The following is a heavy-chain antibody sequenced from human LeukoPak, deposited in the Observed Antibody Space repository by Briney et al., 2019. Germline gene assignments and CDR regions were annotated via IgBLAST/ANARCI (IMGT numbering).Heavy chain of an antibody. Sequence: GGSLRLSCTVSGSTFNSNSMNWVRQAPGKGLEWISYISSRGSAVYSAVSVKGRFTISRDNANNSLFLQMNSLRDEDTAVYYCARVVLGYCSGGSYPGGYYYYMDVWGKGTSVTVSS. V-gene: IGHV3-48*02. J-gene: IGHJ6*03. CDR3: ARVVLGYCSGGSYPGGYYYYMDV. D-gene: IGHD2-15*01. CDR2: ISSRGSAV. CDR1: GSTFNSNS.